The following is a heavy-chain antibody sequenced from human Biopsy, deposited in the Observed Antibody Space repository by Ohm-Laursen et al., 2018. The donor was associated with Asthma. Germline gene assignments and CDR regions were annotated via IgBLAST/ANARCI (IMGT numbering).Heavy chain of an antibody. CDR3: TRREYSDSRISPLDL. CDR2: ISSSSSTI. J-gene: IGHJ3*01. V-gene: IGHV3-48*04. CDR1: GFTFSSYS. D-gene: IGHD3-22*01. Sequence: SLRLSCAASGFTFSSYSMNWVRQAPGKGLEWVSHISSSSSTIYYADSVKGRFTISRDNAKNSLYLQMNSLRAEDTAVYYCTRREYSDSRISPLDLWGHGTMVTVSS.